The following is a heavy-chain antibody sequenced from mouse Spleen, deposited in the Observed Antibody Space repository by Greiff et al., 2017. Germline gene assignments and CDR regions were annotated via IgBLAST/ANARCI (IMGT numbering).Heavy chain of an antibody. J-gene: IGHJ4*01. CDR1: GYTFTSYV. CDR2: INPYNDGT. Sequence: VQLQQSGPELVKPGASVKMSCKASGYTFTSYVMHWVKQKPGQGLEWIGYINPYNDGTKYNEKFKGKATLTSDKSSSTAYMELSSLTSEDSAVYYCARVRLRHAMDYWGQGTSVTVSS. D-gene: IGHD2-4*01. CDR3: ARVRLRHAMDY. V-gene: IGHV1-14*01.